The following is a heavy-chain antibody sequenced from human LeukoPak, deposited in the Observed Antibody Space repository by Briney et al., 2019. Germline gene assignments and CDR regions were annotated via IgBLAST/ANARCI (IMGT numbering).Heavy chain of an antibody. D-gene: IGHD3-3*01. CDR1: GGSISSGGYY. Sequence: SQTLSLTCIVSGGSISSGGYYWSWIRQHPGKGLEWIGYIYYSGSTYYNPSLKSRVTISVDTSKNQFSLKLSSVTAADTAVYYCARDGGVAPRTFDYWGQGTLVTVSS. CDR3: ARDGGVAPRTFDY. CDR2: IYYSGST. J-gene: IGHJ4*02. V-gene: IGHV4-31*03.